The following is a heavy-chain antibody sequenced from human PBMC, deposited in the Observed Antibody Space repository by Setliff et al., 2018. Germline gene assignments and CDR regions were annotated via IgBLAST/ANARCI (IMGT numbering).Heavy chain of an antibody. Sequence: ASVKVSCKASGGTFRSYGISWVRQAPGQGLEWMGGTIPSFGSTNYAQKFQDRVTIITDESTSTAYMELSRLTSADTAVYYCAREGVDTRSSTDYRYYMDVWGKGTTVTVSS. V-gene: IGHV1-69*05. CDR1: GGTFRSYG. D-gene: IGHD5-18*01. CDR3: AREGVDTRSSTDYRYYMDV. J-gene: IGHJ6*03. CDR2: TIPSFGST.